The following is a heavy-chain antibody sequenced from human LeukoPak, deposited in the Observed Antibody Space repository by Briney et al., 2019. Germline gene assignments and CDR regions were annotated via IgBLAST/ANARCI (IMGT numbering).Heavy chain of an antibody. V-gene: IGHV1-69*13. CDR3: ARDRRYYDSSGYYYTPDYYYGMDV. CDR1: GGTFSSYA. D-gene: IGHD3-22*01. J-gene: IGHJ6*02. CDR2: IIPIFGTA. Sequence: SVKVSCKASGGTFSSYAISWVRQAPGQGLEWMGGIIPIFGTANYAQKFQGRVTITADESTSTAYMELSSLRSEDTAVYYCARDRRYYDSSGYYYTPDYYYGMDVWGQGTTVTVSS.